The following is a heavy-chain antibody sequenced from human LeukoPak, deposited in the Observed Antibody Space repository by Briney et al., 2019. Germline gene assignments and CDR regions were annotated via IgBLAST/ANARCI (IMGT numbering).Heavy chain of an antibody. CDR1: GFTLSSFG. D-gene: IGHD5-18*01. CDR3: AKDADTATIIYWYFDL. V-gene: IGHV3-30*18. CDR2: ISDDGSNR. Sequence: GGSLRLSCTAPGFTLSSFGMHWVRQAPGKGLEWVAVISDDGSNRYYADSVKGRFTISRDNSKNTLYLQMNSLRAEDTAVYYCAKDADTATIIYWYFDLWGRGTLVTVSS. J-gene: IGHJ2*01.